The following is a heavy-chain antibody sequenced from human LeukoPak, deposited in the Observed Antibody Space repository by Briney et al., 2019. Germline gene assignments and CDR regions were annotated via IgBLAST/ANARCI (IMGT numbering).Heavy chain of an antibody. Sequence: GGSLRLSCAASGFTFSSYAMSWVRQAPGKGLEWLGRIRSKAYNYATAYAASVKGRFTISRDDSKNTAYLQMNSLKTEDTAVYYCTSIVTDTGGNFGFDYWGQGTLVTVSS. J-gene: IGHJ4*02. CDR2: IRSKAYNYAT. CDR1: GFTFSSYA. D-gene: IGHD4-23*01. CDR3: TSIVTDTGGNFGFDY. V-gene: IGHV3-73*01.